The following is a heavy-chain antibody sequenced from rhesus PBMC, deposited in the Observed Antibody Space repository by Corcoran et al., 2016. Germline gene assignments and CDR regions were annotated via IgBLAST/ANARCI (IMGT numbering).Heavy chain of an antibody. CDR2: VYGSGWNT. CDR1: GGSVLPNH. CDR3: VRVDYTVTTYTRFDV. V-gene: IGHV4-160*01. Sequence: QVQLQESGPGPVKPSESLSLSSAVAGGSVLPNHWRGNRQAPGKGLGWVGRVYGSGWNTDYTPFLKGRVTMSSATSKNQFSLELGAVTAADTAIYYCVRVDYTVTTYTRFDVWGPGVLITVSS. D-gene: IGHD4-23*01. J-gene: IGHJ5-1*01.